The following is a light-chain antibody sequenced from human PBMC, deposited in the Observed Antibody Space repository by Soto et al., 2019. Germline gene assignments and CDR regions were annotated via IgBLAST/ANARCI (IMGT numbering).Light chain of an antibody. CDR3: TSYAGSNNFVV. CDR1: SSDVGGYNY. J-gene: IGLJ2*01. V-gene: IGLV2-8*01. CDR2: EVS. Sequence: QSALTQPPSASGSPGQSVTISCTGTSSDVGGYNYVSWYQQHPGKAPKLMIYEVSKRPSGVPARFSGSKSGNTASLTVSGLQAEDVADYYCTSYAGSNNFVVFGGGTKLTVL.